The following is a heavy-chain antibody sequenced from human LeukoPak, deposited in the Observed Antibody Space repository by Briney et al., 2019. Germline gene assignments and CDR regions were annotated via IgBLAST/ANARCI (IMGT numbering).Heavy chain of an antibody. D-gene: IGHD6-19*01. J-gene: IGHJ4*02. CDR2: ISGSGGST. CDR3: AKDQFSSGWYAFDY. Sequence: GGSLRLSCAASGFTFSSYAMSWVRQAPGKGLEWVSAISGSGGSTYYADSVKGRFTVSRDNSKNTLYLQMNSLRAEDTAVYYCAKDQFSSGWYAFDYWGQGTLVTVSS. CDR1: GFTFSSYA. V-gene: IGHV3-23*01.